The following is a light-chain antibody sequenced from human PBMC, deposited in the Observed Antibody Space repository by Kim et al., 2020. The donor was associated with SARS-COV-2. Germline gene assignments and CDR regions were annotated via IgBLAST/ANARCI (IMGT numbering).Light chain of an antibody. Sequence: SSELTQDPAVSVALGQTVRITCQGDSLRSYYASWYQQKPGQAPILVIYGKNNRPSGIPDRFSGSSSGNTASLTITGAQAEDEADYYCNSRDSSGERWVFGGGPQLTVL. V-gene: IGLV3-19*01. J-gene: IGLJ3*02. CDR1: SLRSYY. CDR3: NSRDSSGERWV. CDR2: GKN.